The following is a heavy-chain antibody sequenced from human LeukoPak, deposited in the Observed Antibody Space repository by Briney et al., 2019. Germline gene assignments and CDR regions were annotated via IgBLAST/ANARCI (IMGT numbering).Heavy chain of an antibody. Sequence: SETLSLTCTVSGGSISSYYWSWIRQPAGKGLESIGHISTSGSTNYNPSLKSRVTMSVDTSKNQFSLKLSSVTAADTAVYYCARDEYSYGYVYWGQGTLVTVSS. CDR2: ISTSGST. J-gene: IGHJ4*02. CDR3: ARDEYSYGYVY. CDR1: GGSISSYY. D-gene: IGHD5-18*01. V-gene: IGHV4-4*07.